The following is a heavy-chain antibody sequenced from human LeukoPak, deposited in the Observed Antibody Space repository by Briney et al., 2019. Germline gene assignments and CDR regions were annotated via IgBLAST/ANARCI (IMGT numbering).Heavy chain of an antibody. D-gene: IGHD2-21*01. CDR1: GFTFSSYW. J-gene: IGHJ6*03. V-gene: IGHV3-7*01. CDR2: IKQDGSEK. Sequence: GGSLRLSCAASGFTFSSYWMSWVRQAPGKGLEWVANIKQDGSEKYYVDSVKGRFTISRDNAKNSLYLQMNSLRAEDTAVYYCARESYCGGDCYFDYYYYYMDVWGKGTTVTVSS. CDR3: ARESYCGGDCYFDYYYYYMDV.